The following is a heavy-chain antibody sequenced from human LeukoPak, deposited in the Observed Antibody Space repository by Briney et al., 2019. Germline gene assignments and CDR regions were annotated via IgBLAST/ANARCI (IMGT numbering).Heavy chain of an antibody. CDR3: ARTRFGDQGSRIDF. CDR2: IDWDDDK. Sequence: SGPALVKPTQTLTLTCTFSGFSLTTSGMCVSWIRQPPGKALEWLARIDWDDDKFYSTSLKTRLTVSKDTSKNQVVLTMTNMDPVDTTTYYCARTRFGDQGSRIDFWGQGTLVTVSS. J-gene: IGHJ4*02. CDR1: GFSLTTSGMC. V-gene: IGHV2-70*17. D-gene: IGHD3-10*01.